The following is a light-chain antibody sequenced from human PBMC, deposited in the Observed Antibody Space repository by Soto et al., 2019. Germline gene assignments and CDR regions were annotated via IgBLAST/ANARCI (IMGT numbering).Light chain of an antibody. CDR2: DAS. Sequence: EIVLTQSPATLSLSPGERATLSCRASQSVSRYLAWYQQKPGQAPRLLIYDASNRATGIPARFSGSGSGTDFTLTISSLLPEDFAVYYCQQHSYWPPITFGQGTRLEIK. V-gene: IGKV3-11*01. J-gene: IGKJ5*01. CDR3: QQHSYWPPIT. CDR1: QSVSRY.